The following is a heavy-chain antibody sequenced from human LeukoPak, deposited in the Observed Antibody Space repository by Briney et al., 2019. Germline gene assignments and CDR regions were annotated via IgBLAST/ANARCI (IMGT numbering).Heavy chain of an antibody. CDR2: IIPIFGTA. V-gene: IGHV1-69*05. CDR3: ARASRTFDGMSGKIDI. Sequence: AAVKVSCKASGGTFSSYAISWVRQAPGQGLEWMGGIIPIFGTANYAQKFQGRVTITTDESTSTAYMELSSLRSEDTAVYYCARASRTFDGMSGKIDIWGQGTMVTVSS. J-gene: IGHJ3*02. CDR1: GGTFSSYA. D-gene: IGHD1-14*01.